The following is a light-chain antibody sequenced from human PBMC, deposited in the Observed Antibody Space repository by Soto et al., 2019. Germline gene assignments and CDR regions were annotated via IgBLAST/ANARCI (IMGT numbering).Light chain of an antibody. CDR3: QQYDEWPLP. Sequence: EKVMTQSPATLSVSPGERATLSCRASQNVKTRLAWYQQKPGQAPRLLIFDAFTRATGIPARFSGSASGTDFTLTISSLQSEDSAVYYCQQYDEWPLPFGGGTKVDIK. CDR1: QNVKTR. V-gene: IGKV3-15*01. CDR2: DAF. J-gene: IGKJ4*01.